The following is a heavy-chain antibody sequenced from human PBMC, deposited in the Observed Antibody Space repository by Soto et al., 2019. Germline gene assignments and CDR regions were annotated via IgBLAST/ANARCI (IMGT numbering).Heavy chain of an antibody. D-gene: IGHD2-2*01. J-gene: IGHJ4*02. CDR3: ARHREIVVVPAAYNY. V-gene: IGHV4-39*01. CDR1: GGSISSSSYY. CDR2: TYYSGST. Sequence: SETLSLTCTVSGGSISSSSYYWGWIRQPPGKGLEWIGSTYYSGSTYYNPSLKSRVTISVDTSKNQFSLKLSSVTAADTAVYYCARHREIVVVPAAYNYWGQGTLVTVSS.